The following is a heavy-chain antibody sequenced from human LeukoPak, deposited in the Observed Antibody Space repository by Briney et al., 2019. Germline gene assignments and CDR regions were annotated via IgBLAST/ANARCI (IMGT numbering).Heavy chain of an antibody. CDR2: IYYTGST. CDR3: ARGPTVTNDAFDI. V-gene: IGHV4-61*05. CDR1: GGSISTSNHY. Sequence: SETLSLTCTVSGGSISTSNHYWGWIRQPPGKGLEWIGYIYYTGSTDYNPSLKSRVTISVDTSKNQFSLKLSSMTAADTAVYYCARGPTVTNDAFDIWGQGTMVTVSS. J-gene: IGHJ3*02. D-gene: IGHD4-17*01.